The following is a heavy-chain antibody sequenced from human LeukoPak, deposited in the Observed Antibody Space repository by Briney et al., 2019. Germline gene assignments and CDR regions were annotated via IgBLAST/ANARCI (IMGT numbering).Heavy chain of an antibody. Sequence: SETLSLTCTVSGGSISTYYWSWIRQPPGKGLEWIGFISHSGNTNYNPSLRSRVIISVDTSKNQFSLKLSSVTAADTAVYYCASGYSSPLWGQGTLVTVSS. D-gene: IGHD6-19*01. CDR1: GGSISTYY. CDR2: ISHSGNT. J-gene: IGHJ4*02. V-gene: IGHV4-59*08. CDR3: ASGYSSPL.